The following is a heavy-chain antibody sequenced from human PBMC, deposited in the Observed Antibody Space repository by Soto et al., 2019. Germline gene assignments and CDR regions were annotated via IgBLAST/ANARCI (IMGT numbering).Heavy chain of an antibody. CDR3: ARNYYDFWSGHRPYYYYGMDV. J-gene: IGHJ6*02. Sequence: GASVKVSCKASGFTFTSSAVQWVRQARGQRLEWIGWIVVGSGNTNYAQKFQERVTITRDMSTSTAYMELSSLRSEDTATYYCARNYYDFWSGHRPYYYYGMDVWGQGTTVTV. CDR2: IVVGSGNT. V-gene: IGHV1-58*01. CDR1: GFTFTSSA. D-gene: IGHD3-3*01.